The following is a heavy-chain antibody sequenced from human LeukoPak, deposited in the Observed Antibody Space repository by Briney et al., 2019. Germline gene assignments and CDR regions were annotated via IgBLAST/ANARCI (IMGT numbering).Heavy chain of an antibody. V-gene: IGHV4-59*08. CDR1: GGSISSYY. CDR2: IYYSGST. D-gene: IGHD5-24*01. CDR3: ARLAGYRPIYYFDY. J-gene: IGHJ4*02. Sequence: SETLSLTRTVSGGSISSYYWSWIRQPPGKGLEWIGYIYYSGSTNYNPSLKSRVTMSVDTSKNQFSLKLSSVTAADTAVYYCARLAGYRPIYYFDYWGQGTLVTVSS.